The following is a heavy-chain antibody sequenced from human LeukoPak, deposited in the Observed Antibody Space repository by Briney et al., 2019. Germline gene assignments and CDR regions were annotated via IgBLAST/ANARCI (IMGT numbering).Heavy chain of an antibody. V-gene: IGHV3-23*01. CDR1: GFTFSSHA. Sequence: GGSLRLSCAASGFTFSSHAMCWVRQAPGKGLEWVSGIGGLGGSTYYAGSVKGRFTISGDNSQNTLYLHMNSLRADDTAVYYCARDPGVVAFHYFDYWGQGSLVPVSS. D-gene: IGHD3-3*01. CDR2: IGGLGGST. J-gene: IGHJ4*02. CDR3: ARDPGVVAFHYFDY.